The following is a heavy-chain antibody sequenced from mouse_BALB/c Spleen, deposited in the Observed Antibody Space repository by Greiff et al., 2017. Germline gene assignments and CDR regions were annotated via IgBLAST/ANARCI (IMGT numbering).Heavy chain of an antibody. V-gene: IGHV1-69*02. D-gene: IGHD2-3*01. J-gene: IGHJ3*01. Sequence: QVHVKQSGAELVRPGASVKLSCKASGYTFTSYWINWVKQRPGQGLEWIGNIYPSDSYTNYNQKFKDKATLTVDKSSSTAYMQLSSPTSEDSAVYYCTRSFDGYSLAYWGQGTLVTVSA. CDR2: IYPSDSYT. CDR1: GYTFTSYW. CDR3: TRSFDGYSLAY.